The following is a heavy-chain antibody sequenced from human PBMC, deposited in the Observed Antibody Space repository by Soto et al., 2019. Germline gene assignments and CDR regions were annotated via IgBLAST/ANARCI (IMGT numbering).Heavy chain of an antibody. D-gene: IGHD1-26*01. V-gene: IGHV3-21*01. Sequence: GGSLRLSCAASGFTFSSYSMNWVRQAPGKGLEWVSSISSSSSYIYYADSVKGRFTISRDNAKNSLYLQMNSLRAEDTAVYYCAKGLGSGSYAASDSWGQGTLVTVSS. CDR1: GFTFSSYS. CDR3: AKGLGSGSYAASDS. J-gene: IGHJ5*01. CDR2: ISSSSSYI.